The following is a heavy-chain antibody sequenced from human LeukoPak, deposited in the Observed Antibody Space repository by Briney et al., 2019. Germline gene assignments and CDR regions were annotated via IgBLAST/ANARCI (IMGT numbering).Heavy chain of an antibody. CDR2: VYYTGST. Sequence: SQTLSLTCTVSGGSVTSGGYYWSWIRQHPGKGLQWIGYVYYTGSTYYNPSLKSRVTISPDTSKNQFSLKVTSVTAADTAVYYCARISAGRYGMDVWGQGTTVTVSS. D-gene: IGHD6-6*01. CDR3: ARISAGRYGMDV. J-gene: IGHJ6*02. V-gene: IGHV4-31*03. CDR1: GGSVTSGGYY.